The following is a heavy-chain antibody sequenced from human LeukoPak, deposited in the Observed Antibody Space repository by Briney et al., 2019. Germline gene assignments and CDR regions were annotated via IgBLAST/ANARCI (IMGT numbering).Heavy chain of an antibody. CDR2: ITGSGSIT. Sequence: GGSLRLSCAASGFSFGSYVMSWVRQAPGKGLECVSGITGSGSITYYADSVKDRFTISRDNSKDTVYLHMNSLRAEDTALYYCAKEFRYGYAFDVWGQGTMVSVSS. D-gene: IGHD5-18*01. CDR1: GFSFGSYV. V-gene: IGHV3-23*01. CDR3: AKEFRYGYAFDV. J-gene: IGHJ3*01.